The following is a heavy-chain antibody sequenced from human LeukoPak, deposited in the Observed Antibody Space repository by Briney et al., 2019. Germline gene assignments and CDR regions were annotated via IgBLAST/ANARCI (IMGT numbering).Heavy chain of an antibody. D-gene: IGHD6-13*01. CDR3: ARRGSSWYRAFDI. CDR1: GGSISSSSYY. V-gene: IGHV4-39*01. J-gene: IGHJ3*02. Sequence: PSETLFLTCTVSGGSISSSSYYWGWIRQPPGKGVEWIGSIYYSGSTYYNPSLKSRVTISVDTSKNQFFLKLSSVTAADTAVYYCARRGSSWYRAFDIWGQGTMVTVSS. CDR2: IYYSGST.